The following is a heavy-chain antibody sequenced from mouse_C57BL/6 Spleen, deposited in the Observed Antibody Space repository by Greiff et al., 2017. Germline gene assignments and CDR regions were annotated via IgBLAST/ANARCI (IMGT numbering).Heavy chain of an antibody. V-gene: IGHV1-69*01. Sequence: QVQLQQPGAELVMPGASVKLSCKASGYTFTSYWMHWVKQRPGQGLEWIGEIDPSDSYTNYNQKFKGKSTLTVDKSSSTAYMQLSSLTSEDSAVYYCARKGDGYYEVYFDYWGQGTTLTVSS. D-gene: IGHD2-3*01. CDR2: IDPSDSYT. CDR1: GYTFTSYW. CDR3: ARKGDGYYEVYFDY. J-gene: IGHJ2*01.